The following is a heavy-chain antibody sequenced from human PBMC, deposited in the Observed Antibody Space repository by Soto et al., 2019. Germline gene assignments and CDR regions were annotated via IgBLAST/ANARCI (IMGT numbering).Heavy chain of an antibody. V-gene: IGHV4-34*01. J-gene: IGHJ4*02. D-gene: IGHD2-2*01. CDR2: INHSGST. Sequence: QVQLQQWGAGLLKPSETLSLTCAVYGGSFSGYYWSWIRQPPGKGLEWIGEINHSGSTNYNPSLKLRVPISVDTSKYQFSLKLSAVTAADTAVYYCARGYPRLLAYCSSTSCRHFDYWGQGTLVTVSS. CDR1: GGSFSGYY. CDR3: ARGYPRLLAYCSSTSCRHFDY.